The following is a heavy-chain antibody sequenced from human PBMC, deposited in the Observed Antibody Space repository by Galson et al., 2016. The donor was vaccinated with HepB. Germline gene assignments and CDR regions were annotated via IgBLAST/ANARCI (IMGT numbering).Heavy chain of an antibody. D-gene: IGHD4-17*01. V-gene: IGHV3-23*01. J-gene: IGHJ4*02. Sequence: LRLSCAASGFTFSSYAMSWVPQAPGKVLEWVSAISGRGVSTYYADSVKGRFTISRDNSKNTLYLQMNSLRAEDTAVYYCARDLGDYGDRGASFDDWGQGTLVTVSS. CDR1: GFTFSSYA. CDR3: ARDLGDYGDRGASFDD. CDR2: ISGRGVST.